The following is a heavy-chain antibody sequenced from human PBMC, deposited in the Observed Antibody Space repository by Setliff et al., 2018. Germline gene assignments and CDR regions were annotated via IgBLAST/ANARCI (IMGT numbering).Heavy chain of an antibody. CDR3: ARVLFHCSSTSCYLDAFDI. D-gene: IGHD2-2*01. J-gene: IGHJ3*02. CDR1: GYTFTRYY. Sequence: ASVKVSCKASGYTFTRYYMHWVRQAPGQGLEWMGIINPSGGSTSYAQKLQGRVTMTTDTSTSTAYMELRSLRSDDTAVYYCARVLFHCSSTSCYLDAFDIWGQGTMVTVSS. CDR2: INPSGGST. V-gene: IGHV1-46*01.